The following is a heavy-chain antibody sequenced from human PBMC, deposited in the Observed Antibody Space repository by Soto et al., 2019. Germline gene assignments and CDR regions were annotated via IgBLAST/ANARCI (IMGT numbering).Heavy chain of an antibody. J-gene: IGHJ4*02. CDR2: IYYSGST. CDR1: GGSISSSSYY. Sequence: PSETLSLTCTVSGGSISSSSYYWGWIRQPPGKGLEWIGSIYYSGSTYYNPSLKSRVTISVDTSKNQFSLKLSSVTAADTAVYYCARPVLAKSGQQRTRYYFDYWGQGTLVTVSS. V-gene: IGHV4-39*01. CDR3: ARPVLAKSGQQRTRYYFDY. D-gene: IGHD5-12*01.